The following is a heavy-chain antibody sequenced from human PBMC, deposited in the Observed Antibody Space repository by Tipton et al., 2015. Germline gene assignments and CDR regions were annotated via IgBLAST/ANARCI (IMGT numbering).Heavy chain of an antibody. CDR3: ARPRNYYDNSGHDY. CDR2: IKQDGSDK. Sequence: SLRLSCAASGFTFSSSWMSWVRQAPGKGLEWVANIKQDGSDKYYVDSVKGRFTISRDNANNSLYLQMNSLRVEDTAVYYCARPRNYYDNSGHDYWGLGTLVTVSS. D-gene: IGHD3-22*01. CDR1: GFTFSSSW. V-gene: IGHV3-7*01. J-gene: IGHJ4*02.